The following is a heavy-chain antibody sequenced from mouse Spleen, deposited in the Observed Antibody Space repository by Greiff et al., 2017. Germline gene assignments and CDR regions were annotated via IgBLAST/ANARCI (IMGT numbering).Heavy chain of an antibody. CDR1: GFSLTSYG. CDR2: IWSGGST. D-gene: IGHD2-3*01. Sequence: VKLMESGPGLVQPSQSLSITCTVSGFSLTSYGVHWVRQSPGKGLEWLGVIWSGGSTDYNAAFISRLSISKDNSKSQVFFKMNSLQADDTAIYYCARTYPDGYPYFDYWGQGTTLTVSS. J-gene: IGHJ2*01. CDR3: ARTYPDGYPYFDY. V-gene: IGHV2-2*01.